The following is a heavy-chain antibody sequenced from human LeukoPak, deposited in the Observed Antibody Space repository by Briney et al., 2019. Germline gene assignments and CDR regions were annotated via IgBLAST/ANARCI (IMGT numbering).Heavy chain of an antibody. CDR1: GYTFTSYW. V-gene: IGHV5-51*01. Sequence: GESLKISCEGSGYTFTSYWIAWVRQMPGKGLEWMGIIYPGDSDTRYSPSFQGQVTISADKSISTAYLQWSSLTASDTAMYFCARHTSGWLLYMDVWGKGTTVTVSS. D-gene: IGHD6-19*01. J-gene: IGHJ6*03. CDR2: IYPGDSDT. CDR3: ARHTSGWLLYMDV.